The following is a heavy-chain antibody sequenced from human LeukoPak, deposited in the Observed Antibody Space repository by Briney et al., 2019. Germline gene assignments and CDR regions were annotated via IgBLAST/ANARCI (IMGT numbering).Heavy chain of an antibody. CDR1: GYTFTSYG. J-gene: IGHJ6*03. CDR2: ISAYNGNT. Sequence: GASVKVSCKASGYTFTSYGISWVRQAPGQGLEWMGWISAYNGNTNYAQKLQGRVTMTTDTSTSTAYMELRSLRSDDTAVYYCARLGGYSYGYSSYYYYYMDVWGKGTTVTVSS. CDR3: ARLGGYSYGYSSYYYYYMDV. V-gene: IGHV1-18*01. D-gene: IGHD5-18*01.